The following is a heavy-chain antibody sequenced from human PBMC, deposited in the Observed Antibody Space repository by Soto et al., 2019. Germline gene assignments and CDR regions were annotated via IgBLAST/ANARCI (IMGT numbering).Heavy chain of an antibody. CDR1: GFSFSNYG. CDR2: IWYDGSNK. CDR3: ARDGSLGELSPFDY. J-gene: IGHJ4*02. V-gene: IGHV3-33*01. D-gene: IGHD3-16*02. Sequence: LSLTCAASGFSFSNYGMHWVRQAPGKGLEWVAVIWYDGSNKYYADSVKGRFTISRDNSKNTLYLQMNSLRAEDTAVYYCARDGSLGELSPFDYWGQGTLVTVSS.